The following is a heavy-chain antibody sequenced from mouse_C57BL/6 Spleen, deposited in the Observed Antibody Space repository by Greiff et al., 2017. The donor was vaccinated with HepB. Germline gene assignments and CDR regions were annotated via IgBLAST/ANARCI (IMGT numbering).Heavy chain of an antibody. Sequence: QVQLQQSGAELVRPGASVTLSYKASGYTFTDYEMHWVKQTPVHGLEWIGAIDPETGGTAYNQKFKGKAILTADKSSSTAYMELRSLTSEDSAVYYCTRKGMILRRFDYWGQGTTLTVSS. J-gene: IGHJ2*01. CDR2: IDPETGGT. CDR1: GYTFTDYE. D-gene: IGHD1-1*01. V-gene: IGHV1-15*01. CDR3: TRKGMILRRFDY.